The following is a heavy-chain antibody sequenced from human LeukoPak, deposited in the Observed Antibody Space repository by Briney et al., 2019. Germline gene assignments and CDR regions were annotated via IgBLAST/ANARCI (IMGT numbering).Heavy chain of an antibody. Sequence: GGSLRLSCAASGFTFDDYGMSWVRQAPGKGLEWVSGINWNGGSTGYADSVKGRFTFSRDNAKNSLYLQMNSLRAEDTALYYCARASSSLWAAAGHLYYFDYWGQGTLVTVSS. CDR2: INWNGGST. V-gene: IGHV3-20*04. CDR3: ARASSSLWAAAGHLYYFDY. CDR1: GFTFDDYG. J-gene: IGHJ4*02. D-gene: IGHD6-13*01.